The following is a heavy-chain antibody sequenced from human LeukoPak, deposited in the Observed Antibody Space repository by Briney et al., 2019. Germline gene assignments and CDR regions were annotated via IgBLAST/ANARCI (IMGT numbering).Heavy chain of an antibody. CDR3: AKDPEWELPSNSYYFDY. D-gene: IGHD1-26*01. CDR1: GFTFRGYA. Sequence: GGSLRLSCAASGFTFRGYAMSWVRQAPGKGLEWVSAISGGGVSTYYADSVKGRFTISRDNSKNTLYPQMNSLRAEDTAVYYCAKDPEWELPSNSYYFDYWGQGTLVTVSS. J-gene: IGHJ4*02. CDR2: ISGGGVST. V-gene: IGHV3-23*01.